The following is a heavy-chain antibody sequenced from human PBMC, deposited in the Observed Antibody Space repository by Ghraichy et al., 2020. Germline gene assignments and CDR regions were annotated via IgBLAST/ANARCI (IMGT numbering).Heavy chain of an antibody. Sequence: SVKVSCKASGGTFSSYAISWVRQAPGQGLEWMGGIIPIFGTANYAQKFQGRVTITADESTSTAYMELSSLRSEVTAVYYCARVGAAAGMRTGHFDYWGQGTLVSVSS. D-gene: IGHD6-13*01. CDR2: IIPIFGTA. J-gene: IGHJ4*02. V-gene: IGHV1-69*13. CDR1: GGTFSSYA. CDR3: ARVGAAAGMRTGHFDY.